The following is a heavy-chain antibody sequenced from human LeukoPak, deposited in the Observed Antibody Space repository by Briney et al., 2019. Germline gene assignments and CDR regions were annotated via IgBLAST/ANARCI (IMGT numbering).Heavy chain of an antibody. D-gene: IGHD2-21*02. V-gene: IGHV1-3*01. Sequence: ASVKVSFTASGYIFTKYVVHWVRQAPGQRPGWMGWIKAGNGDTKYSQNFQDRLTITRDTSTSTVYMELSSLTSEDTALSYRARDDCGGTCYPGGYWGQGTLVTVSS. CDR1: GYIFTKYV. CDR2: IKAGNGDT. J-gene: IGHJ4*02. CDR3: ARDDCGGTCYPGGY.